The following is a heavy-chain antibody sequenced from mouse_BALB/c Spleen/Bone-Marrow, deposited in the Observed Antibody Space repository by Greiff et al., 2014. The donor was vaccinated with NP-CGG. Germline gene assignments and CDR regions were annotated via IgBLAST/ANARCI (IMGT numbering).Heavy chain of an antibody. CDR2: IDPANGNT. V-gene: IGHV14-3*02. J-gene: IGHJ4*01. D-gene: IGHD4-1*01. CDR3: ARWEYYAMDY. Sequence: VQLKESGAELVKPGASVKLSCTASGFNIKDTYMHWVKQRPEQGLEWIGRIDPANGNTKYDPKFQGKATITADTSSNTAYLRLSSLTSEDTAVYYCARWEYYAMDYWGQGTSVTVSS. CDR1: GFNIKDTY.